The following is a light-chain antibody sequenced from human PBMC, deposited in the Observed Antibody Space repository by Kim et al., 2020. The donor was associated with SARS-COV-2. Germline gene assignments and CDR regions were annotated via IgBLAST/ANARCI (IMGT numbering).Light chain of an antibody. J-gene: IGKJ4*01. CDR2: GAY. Sequence: VSPGERATLCCRASQSVSSNLAWYQQKPGQAPRLLIYGAYTRATGIPARFSGSGSGTEFTLTISSLQSEDFAVYYCQQYNNWPPITFGGGTKVEI. CDR3: QQYNNWPPIT. V-gene: IGKV3-15*01. CDR1: QSVSSN.